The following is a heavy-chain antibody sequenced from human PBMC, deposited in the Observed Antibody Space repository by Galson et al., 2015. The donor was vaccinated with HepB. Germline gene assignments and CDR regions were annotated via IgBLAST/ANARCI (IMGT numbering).Heavy chain of an antibody. CDR3: ARDSATQYSSSWYDY. Sequence: QSGAEVKKPGESLKISCKGSGYSFTSYWIGWVRQMPGKGLEWMGIIYPGDSDTRYSPSFQGQVTISADKSISTAYLQWSSLKASDTAMYYCARDSATQYSSSWYDYWGQGTLVTVSS. V-gene: IGHV5-51*01. D-gene: IGHD6-13*01. CDR1: GYSFTSYW. CDR2: IYPGDSDT. J-gene: IGHJ4*02.